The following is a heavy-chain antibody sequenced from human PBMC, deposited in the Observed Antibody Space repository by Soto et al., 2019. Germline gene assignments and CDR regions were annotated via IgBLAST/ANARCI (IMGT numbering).Heavy chain of an antibody. D-gene: IGHD3-16*01. CDR2: ISGDGVTT. J-gene: IGHJ4*02. V-gene: IGHV3-23*01. CDR3: AKDPFPSATYIIFDN. Sequence: EVHLLESGGCLVQPGVSLRLSCEASGFTLSSNAMSWVRQTPGEGPEWVSTISGDGVTTYYADSVKGRFTISRDHSKNTLYRQMNSLRAEDSAVYYCAKDPFPSATYIIFDNWGQGTLVTVSS. CDR1: GFTLSSNA.